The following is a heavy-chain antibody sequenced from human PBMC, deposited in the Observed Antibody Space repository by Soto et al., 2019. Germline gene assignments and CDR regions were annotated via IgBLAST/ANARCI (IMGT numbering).Heavy chain of an antibody. J-gene: IGHJ6*02. CDR3: AKPLGYCSSTSCYGFYYYYGMDV. Sequence: GGSVRLSCAASGFTFSSYAMSWVRQAPGKGLEWVSAISGSGGSTYYADSVKGRFTISRDNSKNTLYLQMNNLRAEDTAVYYCAKPLGYCSSTSCYGFYYYYGMDVWGQGTTVTVSS. CDR1: GFTFSSYA. V-gene: IGHV3-23*01. D-gene: IGHD2-2*01. CDR2: ISGSGGST.